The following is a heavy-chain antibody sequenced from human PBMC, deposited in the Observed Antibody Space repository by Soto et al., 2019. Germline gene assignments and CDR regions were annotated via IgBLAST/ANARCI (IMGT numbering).Heavy chain of an antibody. D-gene: IGHD3-10*01. Sequence: QVQLVDSGGGVVQPGRSLRLSCAASGFSFSIYGMHWVRQAPGKGLQWVAAISYDGSERYYADSVKGRFTISRDNSNNTLYLQMNSLRAEDTAVYYCAKDAVSGSRRVPFNYYGMDVWGQGTTVTVSS. J-gene: IGHJ6*02. V-gene: IGHV3-30*18. CDR3: AKDAVSGSRRVPFNYYGMDV. CDR2: ISYDGSER. CDR1: GFSFSIYG.